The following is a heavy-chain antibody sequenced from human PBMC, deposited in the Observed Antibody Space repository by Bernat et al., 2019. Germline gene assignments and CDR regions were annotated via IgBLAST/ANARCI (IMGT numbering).Heavy chain of an antibody. CDR3: AKEYVSRSSLSFYY. Sequence: EVQLLESGGDLVQPGGSLRLSCVASGFTFSSNAMAWVRQAPGKGLEWLSAISGSGGSTYYADSVKGRFTISRDNSKNTLYLQMNSLRAEDTAVYFCAKEYVSRSSLSFYYWGQATLVTVSS. CDR1: GFTFSSNA. CDR2: ISGSGGST. V-gene: IGHV3-23*01. J-gene: IGHJ4*02. D-gene: IGHD3-16*01.